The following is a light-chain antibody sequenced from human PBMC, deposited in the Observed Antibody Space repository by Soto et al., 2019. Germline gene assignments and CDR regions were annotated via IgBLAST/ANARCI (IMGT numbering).Light chain of an antibody. V-gene: IGKV3-15*01. CDR1: QSVISNY. CDR3: QQYSKWPPIT. CDR2: GAS. Sequence: EIVLTQSPGTLSLSPGEGATVSCRAIQSVISNYLAWYQQKPGQAPSLLIYGASTRATGIPARFSGSGSGTEFTLTISYLQSEDFAVYYCQQYSKWPPITFGQGTRLEIK. J-gene: IGKJ5*01.